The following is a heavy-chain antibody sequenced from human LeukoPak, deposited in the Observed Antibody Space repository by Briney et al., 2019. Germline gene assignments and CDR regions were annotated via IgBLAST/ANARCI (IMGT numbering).Heavy chain of an antibody. CDR2: MNPNSGNT. Sequence: GASVKVSCKASGYTFTSYDINWVRQATGQGLEWMGWMNPNSGNTGYAQKFQGRVTITRNTSISTAYMELSSLRSEDTAVYYCARVSRRAAAANRPYYFDYWGQGTLVTVSS. CDR1: GYTFTSYD. J-gene: IGHJ4*02. D-gene: IGHD6-13*01. CDR3: ARVSRRAAAANRPYYFDY. V-gene: IGHV1-8*03.